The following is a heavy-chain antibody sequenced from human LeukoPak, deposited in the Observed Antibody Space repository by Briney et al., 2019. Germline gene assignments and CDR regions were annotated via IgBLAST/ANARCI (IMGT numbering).Heavy chain of an antibody. CDR2: INTGSTYM. D-gene: IGHD1-1*01. Sequence: GGSLRLSCAASGFYFGGYSMNWVRQAPGKGLEWVSSINTGSTYMYYADSVKGRFTISRDNAKNSLHLQMSSLRVEDTAVYFCARVEATTGRNYHYYYMDIWGKGTTVTVSS. CDR1: GFYFGGYS. J-gene: IGHJ6*03. V-gene: IGHV3-21*01. CDR3: ARVEATTGRNYHYYYMDI.